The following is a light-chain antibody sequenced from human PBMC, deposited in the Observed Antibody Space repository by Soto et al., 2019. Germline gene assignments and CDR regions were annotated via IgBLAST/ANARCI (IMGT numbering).Light chain of an antibody. CDR3: QSYDSSNHVV. CDR1: SGGIASNY. Sequence: NFMLTQPHSVSESPGKTVTISCTRSSGGIASNYVQWYQQRPGSAPTTVIYEDDERPSGVPDRFAGSTDSSSNSASLTISGLQTEDEADYYCQSYDSSNHVVFGGGTKVTVL. J-gene: IGLJ2*01. V-gene: IGLV6-57*04. CDR2: EDD.